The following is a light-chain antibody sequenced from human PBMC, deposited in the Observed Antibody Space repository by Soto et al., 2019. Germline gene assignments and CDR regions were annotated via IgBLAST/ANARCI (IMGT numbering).Light chain of an antibody. J-gene: IGLJ3*02. CDR3: AAWDDSVSGPV. Sequence: QSVLTQPPSASGTPGQRVTISCSGSSSNIGSNYVYWYQQLPGTAPELLMYSNNQRPSGVPDRFSGSKSGTSASLAISGLRSEDEADYYCAAWDDSVSGPVFGGGTKRTVL. CDR1: SSNIGSNY. CDR2: SNN. V-gene: IGLV1-47*02.